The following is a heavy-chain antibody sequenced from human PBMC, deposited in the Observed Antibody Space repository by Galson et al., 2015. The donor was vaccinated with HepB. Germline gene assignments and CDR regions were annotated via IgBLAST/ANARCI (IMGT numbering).Heavy chain of an antibody. CDR1: GFTFSTHA. CDR2: ISGSDGGT. D-gene: IGHD6-19*01. V-gene: IGHV3-23*01. CDR3: AKDQLHSSGWYDFDY. J-gene: IGHJ4*02. Sequence: SLRLSCAASGFTFSTHAMSWVRQAPGKGLEWVSVISGSDGGTYYADSVKGRFTISRDNSKNTLYLQMNSLRAEDTAVYYCAKDQLHSSGWYDFDYWGQGTLVTVSS.